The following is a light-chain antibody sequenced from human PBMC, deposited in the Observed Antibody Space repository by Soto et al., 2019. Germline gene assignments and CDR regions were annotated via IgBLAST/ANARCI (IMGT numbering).Light chain of an antibody. CDR2: GVS. V-gene: IGKV3-20*01. J-gene: IGKJ1*01. Sequence: EIVLTQSPGTLSLSPGERATLSCRASQSLSSSYLAWYQQKPGQAPRLLVYGVSNRATGIPDRFSGSGSGTDFTLTISRLDPEDFAVYYCHQYGSSPRTFGQGTKVEIK. CDR1: QSLSSSY. CDR3: HQYGSSPRT.